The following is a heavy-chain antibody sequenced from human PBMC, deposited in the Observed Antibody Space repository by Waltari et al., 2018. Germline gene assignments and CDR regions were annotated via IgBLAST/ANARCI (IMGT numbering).Heavy chain of an antibody. J-gene: IGHJ6*02. CDR2: ISYDGSNK. D-gene: IGHD2-15*01. CDR1: GFTFSSYG. Sequence: QVQLVESGGGVVQPGRSLRLSCAASGFTFSSYGMHWVRQAPGKGLEWVAVISYDGSNKYYADSVKGRFTISRDNSKNTLYLQMNSLRAEDTAVYYCAKDLEVVVAAYYYYYGMDVWGQGTTVTVSS. V-gene: IGHV3-30*18. CDR3: AKDLEVVVAAYYYYYGMDV.